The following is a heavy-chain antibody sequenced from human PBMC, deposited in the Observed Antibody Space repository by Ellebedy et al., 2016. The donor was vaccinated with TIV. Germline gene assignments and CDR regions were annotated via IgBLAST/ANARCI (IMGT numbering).Heavy chain of an antibody. Sequence: SETLSLTXTVSGDTFSSGTSYWSWIRQPPGKGLEWIGYIYYTGDTYYNPSLKSRVTMSVDTSKNQFSLKLSSVTAADTDVYYCTRVRLGDHGDYRLDYWGQGTLVTVSA. CDR1: GDTFSSGTSY. V-gene: IGHV4-61*01. J-gene: IGHJ4*02. CDR3: TRVRLGDHGDYRLDY. D-gene: IGHD4-17*01. CDR2: IYYTGDT.